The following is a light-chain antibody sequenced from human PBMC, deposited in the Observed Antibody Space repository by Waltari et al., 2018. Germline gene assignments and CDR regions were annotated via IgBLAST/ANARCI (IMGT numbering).Light chain of an antibody. J-gene: IGKJ5*01. CDR2: EAT. CDR3: QQYDNPPPIT. CDR1: QSIGSW. V-gene: IGKV1-5*03. Sequence: DIQMTQSPSTLSASVGDRVTITCRASQSIGSWLAWYQQKPGKAPKLLIYEATSLESGVPSRFSASGSGTEFTLTISSLQPEDIATYYCQQYDNPPPITFGQGTRLEIK.